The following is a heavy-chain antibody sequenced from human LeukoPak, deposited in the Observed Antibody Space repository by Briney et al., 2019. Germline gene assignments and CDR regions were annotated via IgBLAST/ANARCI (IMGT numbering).Heavy chain of an antibody. CDR3: ARDRANNYDRSVYYPDGFDV. Sequence: GASVKVSCKASGYTFTGYYIHWVRQAPGQGLEWMGWITPYSGGTNYAQRFQGRVTMTWDTSISTAYMELSRLRSDDTAVYYCARDRANNYDRSVYYPDGFDVWGQGKMVTVS. CDR1: GYTFTGYY. CDR2: ITPYSGGT. D-gene: IGHD3-22*01. V-gene: IGHV1-2*02. J-gene: IGHJ3*01.